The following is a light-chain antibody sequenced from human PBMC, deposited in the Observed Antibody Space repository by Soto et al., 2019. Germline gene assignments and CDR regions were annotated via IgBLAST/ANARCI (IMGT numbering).Light chain of an antibody. CDR3: QQSYSTPRRVA. V-gene: IGKV3D-15*01. J-gene: IGKJ3*01. CDR2: GAS. Sequence: EIVLTQSPATLSVSPGERAALSCRASQSVSNNLAWYQQKPGQPPRLLIFGASTRATGIPARFSGSGSEAEFALTISTLQSEDFATYYCQQSYSTPRRVAFGPGTKVDIK. CDR1: QSVSNN.